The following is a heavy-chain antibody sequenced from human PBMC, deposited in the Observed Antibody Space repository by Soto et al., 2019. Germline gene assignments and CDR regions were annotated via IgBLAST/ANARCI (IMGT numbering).Heavy chain of an antibody. V-gene: IGHV3-64*01. CDR1: GFTFSSYA. J-gene: IGHJ3*02. D-gene: IGHD1-26*01. Sequence: GGSLILSCAASGFTFSSYAMHWVRQAPGKGLEYVSAISSNGGSTYYANSVKGRFTISRDNSKNTLYLQMCSLRAEDMAVYYCARDLRGVRDLIVAFDIWRQRTSVPVSS. CDR3: ARDLRGVRDLIVAFDI. CDR2: ISSNGGST.